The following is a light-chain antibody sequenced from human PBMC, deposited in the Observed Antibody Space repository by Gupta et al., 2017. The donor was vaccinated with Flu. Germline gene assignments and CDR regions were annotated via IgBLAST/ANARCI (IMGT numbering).Light chain of an antibody. Sequence: NFMLTQPHSVSESPGKTVTISCTRSSGSIASNYVQWYQQRPGSSPTTVIYEDNQRPSGVPDRFSGSIDSSSTAASLTISGRKTEDEDDYYCQSDDSNIYVFGTGTKVTVL. CDR2: EDN. V-gene: IGLV6-57*01. CDR1: SGSIASNY. CDR3: QSDDSNIYV. J-gene: IGLJ1*01.